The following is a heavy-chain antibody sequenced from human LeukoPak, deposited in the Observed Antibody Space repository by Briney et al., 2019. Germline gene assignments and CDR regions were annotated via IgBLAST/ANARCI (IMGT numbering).Heavy chain of an antibody. CDR1: GGTFSSYA. J-gene: IGHJ4*02. V-gene: IGHV1-69*05. Sequence: SVKVSCKASGGTFSSYAISWVRQAPGQGREWMGGIIPIFGTANYAQKFQGRVTITTAESTSTAYMELSSLRSEDTAVYYCARARQGGTTYGFFYFDYWGQGALVTVSS. D-gene: IGHD1-7*01. CDR2: IIPIFGTA. CDR3: ARARQGGTTYGFFYFDY.